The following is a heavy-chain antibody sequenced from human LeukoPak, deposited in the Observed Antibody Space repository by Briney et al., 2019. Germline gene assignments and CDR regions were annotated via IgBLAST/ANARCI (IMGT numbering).Heavy chain of an antibody. CDR1: GYTFTGYY. CDR2: INPNSGGT. J-gene: IGHJ4*02. Sequence: ASVKVSCKASGYTFTGYYVHWVRQAPGQGLEWMGWINPNSGGTNYAQKFQGRVTMTRDTSVSTAYMELSRLRSDDTAVYYCARDTGNFWSGYQVDYWGQGTLVTVSS. CDR3: ARDTGNFWSGYQVDY. V-gene: IGHV1-2*02. D-gene: IGHD3-3*01.